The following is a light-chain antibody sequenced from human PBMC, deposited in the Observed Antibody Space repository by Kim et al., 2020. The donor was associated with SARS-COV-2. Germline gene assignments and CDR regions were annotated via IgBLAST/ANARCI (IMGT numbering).Light chain of an antibody. V-gene: IGLV2-14*03. CDR2: VVS. CDR3: NSYTTSGSDV. Sequence: QSALTQPASVSGPPGQSISIFCTGTSSDVGGSNHVSWYQQHPDQAPKLMIFVVSERPSGVSSRFSGSKSGNTASLTISGLQAEDEADYYCNSYTTSGSDVFGTGTKGTVL. CDR1: SSDVGGSNH. J-gene: IGLJ1*01.